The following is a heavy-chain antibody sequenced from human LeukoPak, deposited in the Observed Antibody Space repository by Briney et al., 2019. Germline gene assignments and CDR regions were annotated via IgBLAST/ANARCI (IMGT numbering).Heavy chain of an antibody. J-gene: IGHJ4*02. CDR1: GDSVSGETTA. CDR2: TYYRSKWYS. Sequence: SQTLSLTCAISGDSVSGETTAWNWIRQSPSRGLERLGSTYYRSKWYSDYAVSVKSRITISSDTSKNQFSLQLNSVTPEDTAVYYCARGWGFDYWSQGTLVTVSS. V-gene: IGHV6-1*01. D-gene: IGHD7-27*01. CDR3: ARGWGFDY.